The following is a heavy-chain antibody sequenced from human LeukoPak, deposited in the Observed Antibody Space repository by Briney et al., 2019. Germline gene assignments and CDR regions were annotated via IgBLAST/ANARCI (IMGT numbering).Heavy chain of an antibody. V-gene: IGHV3-23*01. J-gene: IGHJ3*01. D-gene: IGHD3-16*02. CDR1: GFTFRDSA. CDR2: ISFSGDNT. CDR3: ARDVELST. Sequence: PGGSLRLSCAASGFTFRDSAMTWVRQAPGKGLQWVSLISFSGDNTYYADSVKGRFTISRENAKDTLYLQMNSLRAEDTAIYYCARDVELSTWGLGTTVTVSS.